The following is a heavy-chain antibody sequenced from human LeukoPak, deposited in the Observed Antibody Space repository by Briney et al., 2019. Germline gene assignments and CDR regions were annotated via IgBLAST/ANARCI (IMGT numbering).Heavy chain of an antibody. CDR2: IYYSGST. V-gene: IGHV4-59*01. D-gene: IGHD2-15*01. CDR1: GGSISSYY. Sequence: PSETLSLTCTVSGGSISSYYWSWIRQPPGKGLEWIGYIYYSGSTNYNPSLKSRVTISVDTSKNQFSLKLSSVTAADTAVYYCARGGVRGYCSGGSCYDTSFDYWGQGTLVTVSS. CDR3: ARGGVRGYCSGGSCYDTSFDY. J-gene: IGHJ4*02.